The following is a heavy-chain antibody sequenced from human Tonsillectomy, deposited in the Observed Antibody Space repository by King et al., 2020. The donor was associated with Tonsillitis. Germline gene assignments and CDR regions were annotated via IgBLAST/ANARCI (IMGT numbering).Heavy chain of an antibody. V-gene: IGHV3-20*04. CDR2: IHWHGDSR. Sequence: DVQLVESGGGVVRPGGSLRLSCAASGFTFDDYAMSWVRQSPGKGLEWVSGIHWHGDSRGYADSVKGRFTISRDNAKNSLYLQMNSLRAEETALYYCARLRGALIVVFIGAFDIWGQGTMVTVSS. CDR1: GFTFDDYA. J-gene: IGHJ3*02. CDR3: ARLRGALIVVFIGAFDI. D-gene: IGHD3-22*01.